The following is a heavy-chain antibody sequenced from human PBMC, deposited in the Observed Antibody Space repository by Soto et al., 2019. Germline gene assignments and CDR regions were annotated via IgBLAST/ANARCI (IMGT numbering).Heavy chain of an antibody. CDR2: MNPNSGNT. CDR3: ARGGILWFGELLSNPFDY. Sequence: QVQLVQSGAEVKKPGASVKVSCKASGYTFTSYDINWVRQATGQGLEWTGWMNPNSGNTGYAQKFQGRVTLTRNTSISTAYMELSSLRSEDTAVYYCARGGILWFGELLSNPFDYWGQGTLVTVSS. CDR1: GYTFTSYD. V-gene: IGHV1-8*01. J-gene: IGHJ4*02. D-gene: IGHD3-10*01.